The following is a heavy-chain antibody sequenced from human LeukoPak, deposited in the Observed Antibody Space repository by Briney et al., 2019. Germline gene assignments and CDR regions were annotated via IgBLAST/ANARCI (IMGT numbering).Heavy chain of an antibody. CDR1: GFTFSSYW. Sequence: GGSLRRSCAASGFTFSSYWMSWVRQAPGKGLEWVANIKQDGSEKYYVDSVKGRFTISRENAKNSLYLQMNSLRAEDTAVYYCARDWGYCSGGSCSYYFDYWGQGTLVTVSS. D-gene: IGHD2-15*01. CDR3: ARDWGYCSGGSCSYYFDY. CDR2: IKQDGSEK. V-gene: IGHV3-7*01. J-gene: IGHJ4*02.